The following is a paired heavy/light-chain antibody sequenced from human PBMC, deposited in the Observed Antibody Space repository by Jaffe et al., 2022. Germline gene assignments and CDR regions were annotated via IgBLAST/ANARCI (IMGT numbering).Light chain of an antibody. V-gene: IGLV2-11*01. Sequence: QSALTQPRSVSGSPGQSVTISCTGTSSDVGGYNYVSWYQQHPGKAPKLMIYDVSKRPSGVPDRFSGSKSGNTASLTISGLQAEDEADYYCCSYAGSYFVVFGGGTKLTVL. J-gene: IGLJ2*01. CDR3: CSYAGSYFVV. CDR2: DVS. CDR1: SSDVGGYNY.
Heavy chain of an antibody. D-gene: IGHD3-10*01. CDR2: ISWDGGST. V-gene: IGHV3-43*01. J-gene: IGHJ4*02. Sequence: EVQLVESGGVVVQPGGSLRLSCAASGFTFDDYTMHWVRQAPGKGLEWVSLISWDGGSTYYADSVKGRFTISRDNSKNSLYLQMNSLRTEDTALYYCAKSWRMGGSGSYYDYWGQGTLVTVSS. CDR1: GFTFDDYT. CDR3: AKSWRMGGSGSYYDY.